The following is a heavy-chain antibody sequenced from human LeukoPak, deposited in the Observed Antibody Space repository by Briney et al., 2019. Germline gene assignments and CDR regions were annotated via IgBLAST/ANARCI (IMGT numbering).Heavy chain of an antibody. CDR1: GGSISSYY. CDR3: AREGAVGGGNFDY. J-gene: IGHJ4*02. CDR2: IYYSEST. V-gene: IGHV4-59*01. D-gene: IGHD3-16*01. Sequence: SETLSLTCTVSGGSISSYYWSWIRQPPGKGLEWIGYIYYSESTNYNPSLKSRVTISVDTSKNQFSLKLSSVTAADTAVYYCAREGAVGGGNFDYWGQGTLVTVSS.